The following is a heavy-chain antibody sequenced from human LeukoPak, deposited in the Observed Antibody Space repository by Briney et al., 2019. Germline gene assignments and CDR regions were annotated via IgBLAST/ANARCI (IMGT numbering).Heavy chain of an antibody. Sequence: GGSLRLSCAASGFTFDDYAMHWVRQAPGKGLEWVSGISWNSGSIGYADSVKGRFTISRDNAKNSLYLQMNSLRAEDTALYYCAKDMSGGMATIFDYWGQGTLVTVSS. CDR2: ISWNSGSI. V-gene: IGHV3-9*01. D-gene: IGHD5-24*01. J-gene: IGHJ4*02. CDR1: GFTFDDYA. CDR3: AKDMSGGMATIFDY.